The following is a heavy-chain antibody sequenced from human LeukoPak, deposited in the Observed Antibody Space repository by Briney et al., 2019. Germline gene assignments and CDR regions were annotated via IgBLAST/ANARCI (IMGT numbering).Heavy chain of an antibody. D-gene: IGHD2-15*01. J-gene: IGHJ4*02. CDR2: MNPNSGNT. V-gene: IGHV1-8*03. CDR1: GYTFTSYD. CDR3: AREHCSGGSCYSNYFDY. Sequence: ASVKVSCKASGYTFTSYDINWVRQATGQGLEWMGWMNPNSGNTGYAQKFQGRVTITTDESTSTAYMELSSLRSEDTAVYYCAREHCSGGSCYSNYFDYWGQGTLVTVSS.